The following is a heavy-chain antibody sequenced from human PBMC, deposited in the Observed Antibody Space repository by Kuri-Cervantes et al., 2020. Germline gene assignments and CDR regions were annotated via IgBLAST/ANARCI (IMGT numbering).Heavy chain of an antibody. D-gene: IGHD3-9*01. CDR3: ARAAGTGYYDY. V-gene: IGHV4-59*01. CDR2: IYYSGIT. J-gene: IGHJ4*02. Sequence: SETLSLTCTVSGGSMSSYYWSWIRQPPGKGLEWIGNIYYSGITNYSPSLKSRVTISVDMSKNQFSLKLTSVTAADTAVYYCARAAGTGYYDYWGQGTLVTVSS. CDR1: GGSMSSYY.